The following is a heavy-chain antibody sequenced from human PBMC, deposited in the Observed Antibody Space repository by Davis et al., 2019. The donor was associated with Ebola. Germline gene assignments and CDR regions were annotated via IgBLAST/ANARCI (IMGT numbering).Heavy chain of an antibody. CDR2: IYHSGTI. Sequence: MPSETLSLTCAVSGVSIWSSNWWTWVRQSPGKGLEWIGEIYHSGTIKYNPSLKSRVIISEDKSENQVSLKMTSVTAADTAVYYCARGEAGVVAAALDVWGQGTAVTVSS. CDR3: ARGEAGVVAAALDV. J-gene: IGHJ6*02. CDR1: GVSIWSSNW. V-gene: IGHV4-4*02. D-gene: IGHD2-2*01.